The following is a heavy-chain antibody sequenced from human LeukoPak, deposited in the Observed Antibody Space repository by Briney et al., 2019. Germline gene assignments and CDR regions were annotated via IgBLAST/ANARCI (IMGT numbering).Heavy chain of an antibody. CDR1: GGTFSSYA. J-gene: IGHJ4*02. D-gene: IGHD3/OR15-3a*01. Sequence: SVKVSCKASGGTFSSYAISWVRQAPGQGLEWMGGIIPIFGTANYAQKFQGRVTITTDESTSTAYMELSSLRSEDTAVYYCARDRFGPRGEPCYFDYWGQGTLVTVSS. CDR3: ARDRFGPRGEPCYFDY. CDR2: IIPIFGTA. V-gene: IGHV1-69*05.